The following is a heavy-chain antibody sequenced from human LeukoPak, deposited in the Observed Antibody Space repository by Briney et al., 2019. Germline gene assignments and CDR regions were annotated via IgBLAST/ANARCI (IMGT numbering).Heavy chain of an antibody. CDR1: GFTFSSFA. V-gene: IGHV3-23*01. Sequence: GGSLRLSCAASGFTFSSFAMSWVRQAPGRGMECVASFSSTTGITYYADSVKGRFTISRDNSKNTLYLQMNSLRAEDTAIYYCARVKDYSYYSMDVWGQGTTVTVSS. J-gene: IGHJ6*02. CDR2: FSSTTGIT. CDR3: ARVKDYSYYSMDV.